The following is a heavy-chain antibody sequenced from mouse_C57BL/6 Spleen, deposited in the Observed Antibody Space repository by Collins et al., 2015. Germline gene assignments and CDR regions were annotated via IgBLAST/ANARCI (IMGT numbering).Heavy chain of an antibody. CDR3: ARDYYGSSSFAY. CDR2: ISYDGSN. Sequence: DVQLQESGPGLVKPSQSLSLTCSVTGYSITSGYYWNWIRQFPGNKLEWMGYISYDGSNNYNPSLKNRISITRDTSKNQFFLKLNSVTTEDTATYYCARDYYGSSSFAYWGQGDSGHCLC. V-gene: IGHV3-6*01. D-gene: IGHD1-1*01. CDR1: GYSITSGYY. J-gene: IGHJ3*01.